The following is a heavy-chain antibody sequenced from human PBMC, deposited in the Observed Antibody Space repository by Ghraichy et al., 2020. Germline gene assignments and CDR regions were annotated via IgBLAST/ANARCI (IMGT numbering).Heavy chain of an antibody. Sequence: GGSLRLSCAASGFTFSSYGMHWVRQAPGKGLEWVAVISYDGSNKYYADSVKGRFTISRDNSKNTLYLQMNSLRAEDTAVYYCAKDSRVRYCSSTSCYRDYWGQGTLVTVSS. CDR1: GFTFSSYG. CDR2: ISYDGSNK. CDR3: AKDSRVRYCSSTSCYRDY. V-gene: IGHV3-30*18. D-gene: IGHD2-2*01. J-gene: IGHJ4*02.